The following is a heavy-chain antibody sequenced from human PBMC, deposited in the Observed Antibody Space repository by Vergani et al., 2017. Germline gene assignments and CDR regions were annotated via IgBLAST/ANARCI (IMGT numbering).Heavy chain of an antibody. J-gene: IGHJ3*02. Sequence: QVQLQESGPGLLKPSQTLSLTCTVSGGSLSSGSYYWSWVRQRPGKGLDWIGYIYNSGSTYYNPSLKSRVTISVDASKNQFSLKLSSVTAADTAVYYCASQDDHNGNPGAFDIWGQGTKVTVSS. D-gene: IGHD4-23*01. V-gene: IGHV4-31*03. CDR2: IYNSGST. CDR3: ASQDDHNGNPGAFDI. CDR1: GGSLSSGSYY.